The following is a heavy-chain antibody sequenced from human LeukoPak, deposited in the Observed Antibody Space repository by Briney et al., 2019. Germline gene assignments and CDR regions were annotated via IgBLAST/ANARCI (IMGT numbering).Heavy chain of an antibody. CDR3: ARADEGYSYGDLAMDV. D-gene: IGHD5-18*01. CDR1: GDSVSSNSAA. Sequence: SQTLSLTCAISGDSVSSNSAAWNWIRQSPSRGLEWLGRTYYRSKWYNDYPVSVKSRITIIPDTSKNQFSLQLNSVTPEDTAVYYCARADEGYSYGDLAMDVWGQGTTVTVSS. J-gene: IGHJ6*02. CDR2: TYYRSKWYN. V-gene: IGHV6-1*01.